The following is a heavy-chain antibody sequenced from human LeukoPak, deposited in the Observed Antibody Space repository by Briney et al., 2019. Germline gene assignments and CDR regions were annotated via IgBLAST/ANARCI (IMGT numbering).Heavy chain of an antibody. CDR1: GGSISSSSYY. CDR2: IYYSGST. Sequence: PSETLSLTCTVSGGSISSSSYYWGWIRQPPGKGLEWIGSIYYSGSTYYNPSLKSRVTISVDTSKNQFSLKLSSVTAADTAVYYCASEIAVAGTRGPFFDYWGQGTLVTVSS. V-gene: IGHV4-39*07. D-gene: IGHD6-19*01. CDR3: ASEIAVAGTRGPFFDY. J-gene: IGHJ4*02.